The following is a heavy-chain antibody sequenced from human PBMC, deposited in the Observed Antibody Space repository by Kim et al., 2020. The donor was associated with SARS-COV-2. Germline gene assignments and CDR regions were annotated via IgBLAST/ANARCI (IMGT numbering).Heavy chain of an antibody. Sequence: SETLSLTCTVSGGSISSYYWSWIRQPPGKGLEWIGYIYYSGSTNYNPSLKSRVTISVDTSKNQFSLKLSSVTAADTAVYYCARGFFSGGGYSSSWPPYGMDVWGQGTTVTVSS. CDR1: GGSISSYY. CDR3: ARGFFSGGGYSSSWPPYGMDV. J-gene: IGHJ6*02. D-gene: IGHD6-13*01. CDR2: IYYSGST. V-gene: IGHV4-59*01.